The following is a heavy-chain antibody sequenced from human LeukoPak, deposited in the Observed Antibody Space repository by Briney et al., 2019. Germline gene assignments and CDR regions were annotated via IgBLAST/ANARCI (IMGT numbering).Heavy chain of an antibody. V-gene: IGHV1-69*05. CDR3: AREPYCGGDCYYAFDI. CDR2: IIPIFGTA. J-gene: IGHJ3*02. Sequence: SVRVSCKASGGTFSSYAISWVRHAPGQGLEWMGRIIPIFGTANYAQKFQGRVTITTDESTSTAYMELSSLRSEDTAVYYCAREPYCGGDCYYAFDIWGQGTMVTVSS. CDR1: GGTFSSYA. D-gene: IGHD2-21*02.